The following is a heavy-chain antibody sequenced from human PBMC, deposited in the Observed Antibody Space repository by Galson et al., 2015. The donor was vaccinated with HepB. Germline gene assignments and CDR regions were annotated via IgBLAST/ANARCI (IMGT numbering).Heavy chain of an antibody. CDR1: GFTFSSYG. D-gene: IGHD5-12*01. CDR3: ARFIVATSMDV. CDR2: ISYDGSNR. J-gene: IGHJ6*02. V-gene: IGHV3-30*03. Sequence: SLRLSCAASGFTFSSYGMHWVRQAPGKGLEWVAVISYDGSNRYYADSVKGRFTISRDNSKNTLYLQMNSLRAEDTAVYYCARFIVATSMDVWGQGTTVTVSS.